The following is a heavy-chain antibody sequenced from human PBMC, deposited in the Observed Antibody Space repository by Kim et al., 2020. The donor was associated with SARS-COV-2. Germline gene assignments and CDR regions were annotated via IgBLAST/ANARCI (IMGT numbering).Heavy chain of an antibody. Sequence: GGSLRLSCAASGFTFSNAWMSWVRQAPGKGLEWVGRIKSKTDGGTTYYAAPVKGRFTISRDDSKNTLYLQMNSLKTEDTAVYYCTTEGTGSSWSWNTLSYYYYGMDVWGQGTTVTISS. CDR3: TTEGTGSSWSWNTLSYYYYGMDV. D-gene: IGHD6-13*01. CDR1: GFTFSNAW. V-gene: IGHV3-15*01. J-gene: IGHJ6*02. CDR2: IKSKTDGGTT.